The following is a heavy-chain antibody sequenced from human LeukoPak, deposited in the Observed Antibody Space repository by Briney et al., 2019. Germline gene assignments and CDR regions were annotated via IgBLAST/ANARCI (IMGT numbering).Heavy chain of an antibody. CDR1: DGSINSYY. D-gene: IGHD3-22*01. CDR2: IYYSGST. V-gene: IGHV4-59*07. J-gene: IGHJ4*02. Sequence: SDTLTLTCSVSDGSINSYYWNWIGRPPGKALEWIGYIYYSGSTNYNPSLKSRVTISVDTSKNQFSLKLSSVTAADTAVYYCVRLDYYDSSGVDYWGQGTLVTVSS. CDR3: VRLDYYDSSGVDY.